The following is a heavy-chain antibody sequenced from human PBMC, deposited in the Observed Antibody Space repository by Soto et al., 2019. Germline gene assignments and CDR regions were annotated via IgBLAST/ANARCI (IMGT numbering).Heavy chain of an antibody. J-gene: IGHJ6*02. Sequence: SETLSLTCAVSGDSISSTGYSWNWIRQPPGKGLEWIGYIYDSGTTYSNPSLKSRVTISVDRSKNQFSLELSSVTAADTAVYYCARFTFGNYYFGLDVWGQGTTVTVSS. CDR1: GDSISSTGYS. V-gene: IGHV4-30-2*01. CDR3: ARFTFGNYYFGLDV. D-gene: IGHD3-10*01. CDR2: IYDSGTT.